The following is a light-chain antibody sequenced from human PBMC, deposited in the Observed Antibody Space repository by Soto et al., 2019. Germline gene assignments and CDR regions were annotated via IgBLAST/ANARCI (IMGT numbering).Light chain of an antibody. J-gene: IGKJ4*01. Sequence: EIVLTQSPGTLSLSPGERATLSCRASQSVSSSFLAWYQQKPGQAPRLLIYGAYSRDTGIPDRFSGSESGTDFTLTISRLEPEDVAVYYCQQYGSSPLTFGGGTKVEIK. CDR1: QSVSSSF. CDR2: GAY. CDR3: QQYGSSPLT. V-gene: IGKV3-20*01.